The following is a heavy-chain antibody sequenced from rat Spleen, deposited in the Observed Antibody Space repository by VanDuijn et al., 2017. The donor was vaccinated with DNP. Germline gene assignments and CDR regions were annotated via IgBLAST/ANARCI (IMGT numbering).Heavy chain of an antibody. D-gene: IGHD1-12*02. J-gene: IGHJ1*01. Sequence: EVQLVESGGGLVQPGRSLKLSCAASGFTFSDYNMAWVRQAPKKGLEWVASIDYEGYNTYYGDSVKGRFTISRDNAKSTLYLQRDSLRSEDTATYYCARYDGSYYYGGYFDFWGPGTMVTVSS. CDR3: ARYDGSYYYGGYFDF. CDR1: GFTFSDYN. V-gene: IGHV5-22*01. CDR2: IDYEGYNT.